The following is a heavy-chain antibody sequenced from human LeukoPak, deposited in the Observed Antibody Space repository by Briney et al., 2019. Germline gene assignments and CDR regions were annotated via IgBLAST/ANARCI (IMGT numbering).Heavy chain of an antibody. CDR2: INEDGTEI. J-gene: IGHJ3*02. CDR3: ARDPTGNDAFDI. Sequence: GGSLRLSCAASGFTFSSYSMNWVRQAPGKGLEWVANINEDGTEIYYVDSVKGRFTISRDNAKRSLYLQMNSLRAEDTAVYYCARDPTGNDAFDIWGQGTMVTVS. V-gene: IGHV3-7*05. CDR1: GFTFSSYS. D-gene: IGHD7-27*01.